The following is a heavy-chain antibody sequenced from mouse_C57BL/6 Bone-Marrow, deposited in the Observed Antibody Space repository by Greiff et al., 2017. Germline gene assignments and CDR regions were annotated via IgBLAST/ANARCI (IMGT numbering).Heavy chain of an antibody. V-gene: IGHV14-2*01. CDR1: GFNIKDYY. D-gene: IGHD3-2*02. J-gene: IGHJ2*01. CDR3: YRRLRDYFDY. Sequence: EVQLQQSGAELVKPGASVKLSCTASGFNIKDYYMHWVKQRTEQGLEWIGRIDPEDGEIKYAPKFQGKATITADTSSNTAYLQLSSLTSEDTAVYYCYRRLRDYFDYWGQGTTLTVSS. CDR2: IDPEDGEI.